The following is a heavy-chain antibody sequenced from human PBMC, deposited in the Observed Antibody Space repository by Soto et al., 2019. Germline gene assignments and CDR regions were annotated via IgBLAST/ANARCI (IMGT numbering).Heavy chain of an antibody. V-gene: IGHV4-61*08. CDR3: ARDAMTTVIPYYYYYGMDV. Sequence: SETLSLTCTVSGGSISSGGYFWNWIRQHPGKGQEWIGYISYSGSTNYIPSLKSRLTISVDTSKNQFFLKLSSVTAADTAVYYCARDAMTTVIPYYYYYGMDVWGQGTTVTVSS. CDR2: ISYSGST. CDR1: GGSISSGGYF. J-gene: IGHJ6*02. D-gene: IGHD4-17*01.